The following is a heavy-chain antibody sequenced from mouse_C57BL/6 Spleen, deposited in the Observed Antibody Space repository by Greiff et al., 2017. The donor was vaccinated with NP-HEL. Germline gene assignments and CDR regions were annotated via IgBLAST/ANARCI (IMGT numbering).Heavy chain of an antibody. J-gene: IGHJ3*01. CDR3: ATPANWDGWFAY. CDR1: GFSLTSYG. D-gene: IGHD4-1*01. Sequence: QVQLQQSGPGLVQPSQSLSITCTVSGFSLTSYGVHWVRQSPGKGLEWLGVIWSGGSTDYNAAFISRLSISKDISKSQVFFKMNSLQADDTAIYYCATPANWDGWFAYWGQGTLVTVSA. V-gene: IGHV2-2*01. CDR2: IWSGGST.